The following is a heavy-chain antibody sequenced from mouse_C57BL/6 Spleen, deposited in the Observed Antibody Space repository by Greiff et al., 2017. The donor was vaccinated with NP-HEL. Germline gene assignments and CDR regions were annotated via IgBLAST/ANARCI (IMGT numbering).Heavy chain of an antibody. CDR1: GYAFSSYW. CDR3: ARGTAQAYYAMDY. J-gene: IGHJ4*01. CDR2: IYPGDGDT. D-gene: IGHD3-2*02. Sequence: QVQLQQSGAELVKPGASVKISCKASGYAFSSYWMNWVKQRPGKGLEWIGQIYPGDGDTNYNGKFKGKATLTADKSSSTAYMQLSSLTSEDSAVYFCARGTAQAYYAMDYWGQGTSVTVSS. V-gene: IGHV1-80*01.